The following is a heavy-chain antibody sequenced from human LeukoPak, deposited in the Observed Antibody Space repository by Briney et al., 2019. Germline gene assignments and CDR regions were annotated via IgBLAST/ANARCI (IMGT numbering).Heavy chain of an antibody. Sequence: PSQTLSLTCAISGDSVSSNSAAWNWFRQPPSRGLEWLGRTYYRSKWYNDYAESVKSRITINPETSKNQFSLQLNSVTPEDTAVYYCATGTGVFDYWGQGTLVTVSS. J-gene: IGHJ4*02. CDR3: ATGTGVFDY. CDR1: GDSVSSNSAA. D-gene: IGHD3-10*01. CDR2: TYYRSKWYN. V-gene: IGHV6-1*01.